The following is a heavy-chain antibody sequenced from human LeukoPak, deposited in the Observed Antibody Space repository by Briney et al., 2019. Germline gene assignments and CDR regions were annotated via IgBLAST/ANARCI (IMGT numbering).Heavy chain of an antibody. V-gene: IGHV4-4*02. CDR3: ARYSSVLYYFDY. CDR2: IYYSGST. Sequence: EPSETLSLTCAVSGGSISSSNWWSWVRQPPGKGLEWIGYIYYSGSTNYNPSLKSRVTISVDTSKNQFSLKLSSVTAADTAVYYCARYSSVLYYFDYWGQGTLVTVSS. CDR1: GGSISSSNW. D-gene: IGHD6-19*01. J-gene: IGHJ4*02.